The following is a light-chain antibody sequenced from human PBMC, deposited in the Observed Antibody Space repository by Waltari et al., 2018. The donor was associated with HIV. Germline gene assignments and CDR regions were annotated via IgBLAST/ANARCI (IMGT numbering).Light chain of an antibody. J-gene: IGLJ7*01. CDR3: ATWDDRENGHGI. CDR1: APNIGSNY. V-gene: IGLV1-47*01. CDR2: RNR. Sequence: QSVLTQPPSASGTHGQSVTISCSGSAPNIGSNYVYWYQPVTGTAPKLLIFRNRHRPSWVPDRFSASKSGTSAALAISGLRSEDEAHYYCATWDDRENGHGIFGGGTQLTVL.